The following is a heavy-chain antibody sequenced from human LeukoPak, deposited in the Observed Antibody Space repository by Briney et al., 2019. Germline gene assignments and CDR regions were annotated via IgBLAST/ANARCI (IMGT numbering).Heavy chain of an antibody. J-gene: IGHJ6*02. CDR3: ARIYSGYDLSDYYGMDV. Sequence: SETLSLTCTVSGYSISSGYYWGWIRQPPGKGLEWIGSIYHSGSTYYNPSLKSRVTISVDTSKNQFSLKLSSVTAADTAVYYCARIYSGYDLSDYYGMDVWGQGTTVTVSS. D-gene: IGHD5-12*01. CDR1: GYSISSGYY. CDR2: IYHSGST. V-gene: IGHV4-38-2*02.